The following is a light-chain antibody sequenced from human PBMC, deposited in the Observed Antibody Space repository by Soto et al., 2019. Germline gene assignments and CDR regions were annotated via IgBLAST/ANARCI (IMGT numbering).Light chain of an antibody. CDR3: QQSKSLPLT. Sequence: DIQMTQSPSSVSASVGDRVTITCRASQGIRNWLAWYQQKPGKAPKLLIYAASSLQSEVPSRFSGSGFGTDFTITISSLKPEEYATYYCQQSKSLPLTFGGGTKVELK. V-gene: IGKV1-12*01. J-gene: IGKJ4*01. CDR1: QGIRNW. CDR2: AAS.